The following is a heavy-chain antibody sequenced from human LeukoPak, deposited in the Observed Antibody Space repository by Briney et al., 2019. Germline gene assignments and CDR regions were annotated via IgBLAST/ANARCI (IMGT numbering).Heavy chain of an antibody. V-gene: IGHV3-48*02. D-gene: IGHD6-19*01. CDR1: GFTLSSYN. J-gene: IGHJ4*02. Sequence: GGSLRLSCAAPGFTLSSYNMNWVRQAPGKGLEWVSYISSSSLSIYNADSVQGRFTISRDNAKNSLFLQMHSLRDEDTAVYYCARGRIAVAGTFDYWGQGTLVTVSS. CDR3: ARGRIAVAGTFDY. CDR2: ISSSSLSI.